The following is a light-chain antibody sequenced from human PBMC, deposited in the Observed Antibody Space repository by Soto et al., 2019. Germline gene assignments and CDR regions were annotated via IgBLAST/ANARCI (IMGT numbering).Light chain of an antibody. V-gene: IGKV1-33*01. CDR1: QTISSW. J-gene: IGKJ5*01. Sequence: DIQMTHSPSSVSASVGDRVTITCRASQTISSWLAWYQQKPGRAPKLLIYDASNLEAGVPSRLRGSGSGTDFTFTISRLQPEDIATYYCQQYENLPTFGQGTRLEI. CDR3: QQYENLPT. CDR2: DAS.